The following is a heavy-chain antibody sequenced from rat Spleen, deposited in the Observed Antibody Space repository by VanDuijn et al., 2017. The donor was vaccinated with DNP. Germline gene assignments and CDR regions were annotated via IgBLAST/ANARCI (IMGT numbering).Heavy chain of an antibody. J-gene: IGHJ4*01. D-gene: IGHD1-3*01. V-gene: IGHV2-32*01. CDR3: ASTLVNYGTYGYYAMDA. Sequence: QVQLKESGPGLVQPSQTLSLTCSVSGFSLTNYHVHWVRQPPGKGLEWMGVMWSYGDTSYNSGLKSRLSISRDTSKSQVFLQMNSLQPEDTATYYCASTLVNYGTYGYYAMDAWGQGTSVTVSS. CDR2: MWSYGDT. CDR1: GFSLTNYH.